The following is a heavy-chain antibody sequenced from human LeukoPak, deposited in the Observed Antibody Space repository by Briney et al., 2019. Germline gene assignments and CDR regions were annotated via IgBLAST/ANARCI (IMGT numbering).Heavy chain of an antibody. CDR2: ISGSSTTI. J-gene: IGHJ4*02. CDR1: GFTFSSYA. Sequence: PGGSLRLSCAASGFTFSSYAMSWVRQAPGKGLEWVSTISGSSTTIYYVDSVRGRFTISRDNSKNTLYLQMSSLRAEDTAVYYCATYCSSVTCQEGFDYWGPGTLVTVSS. D-gene: IGHD2-2*01. CDR3: ATYCSSVTCQEGFDY. V-gene: IGHV3-23*01.